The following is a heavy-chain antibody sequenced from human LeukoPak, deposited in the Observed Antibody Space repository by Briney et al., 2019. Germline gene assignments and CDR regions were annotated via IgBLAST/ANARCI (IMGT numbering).Heavy chain of an antibody. D-gene: IGHD3-3*01. CDR2: IKQDGSEK. CDR3: ARIFRTDFEDY. J-gene: IGHJ4*02. CDR1: GFTFSNYW. Sequence: GGSLRLSCAASGFTFSNYWMSWVRQAPGKGLEWVANIKQDGSEKYYVDSVKGRFTISRDNAKNSLYLQMNSLRAEDTAVYYCARIFRTDFEDYWGQGTLVTVSS. V-gene: IGHV3-7*01.